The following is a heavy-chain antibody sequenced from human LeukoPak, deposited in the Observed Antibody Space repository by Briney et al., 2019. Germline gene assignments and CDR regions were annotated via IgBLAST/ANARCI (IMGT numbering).Heavy chain of an antibody. CDR2: IYTSGST. D-gene: IGHD3-22*01. J-gene: IGHJ6*02. CDR1: GGSISSYY. CDR3: AREYYDSSGYYGSGYYYGMDV. V-gene: IGHV4-4*07. Sequence: PSGTLSLTCTVSGGSISSYYWSWIRQPAGKGLEWIWRIYTSGSTNYNPSLKSRVTMSVDTSKSQFSLKLSSVTAADTAVYYCAREYYDSSGYYGSGYYYGMDVWGQGTTVTVSS.